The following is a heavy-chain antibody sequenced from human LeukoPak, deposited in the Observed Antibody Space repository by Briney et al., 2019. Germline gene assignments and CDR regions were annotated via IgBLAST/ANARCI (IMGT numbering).Heavy chain of an antibody. D-gene: IGHD2-2*01. Sequence: GGSLSLSCAASAFTFSTYAMNWVRQAPGKGLEWVSSISSGGGTTYYADSVKGRFTISRDNSKNTLYLQMNSLRPEDTAMYYCANAVCTTSSCSGFYGMDVWGQGTTVAVSS. CDR2: ISSGGGTT. V-gene: IGHV3-23*01. J-gene: IGHJ6*02. CDR3: ANAVCTTSSCSGFYGMDV. CDR1: AFTFSTYA.